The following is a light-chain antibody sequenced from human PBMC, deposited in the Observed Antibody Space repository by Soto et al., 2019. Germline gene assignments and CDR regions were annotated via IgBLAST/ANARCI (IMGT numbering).Light chain of an antibody. Sequence: QSALTQPASVSGSPGQLIAISCTGTSSYVGSHDLVSWYQQHPGKVPKLIIYDVSSRPSGVSNRFSGSKSGNTASLTISGLQAEDEADYYCSSFTSSTTYVFGTGTKVTVL. CDR2: DVS. CDR1: SSYVGSHDL. J-gene: IGLJ1*01. CDR3: SSFTSSTTYV. V-gene: IGLV2-14*02.